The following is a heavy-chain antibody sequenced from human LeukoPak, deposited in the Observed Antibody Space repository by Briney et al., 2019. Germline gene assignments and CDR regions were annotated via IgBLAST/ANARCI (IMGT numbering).Heavy chain of an antibody. CDR1: GGSISSSSYY. CDR3: ARDPGYDFWSGRRGNWFDP. D-gene: IGHD3-3*01. J-gene: IGHJ5*02. V-gene: IGHV4-39*02. Sequence: PSETLSLTCTVSGGSISSSSYYWSWIRQPPGKGLEWIGSIYYSGSTYCNPSLKSRVTISVDTSKNQFSLKLSSVTAADTAVYYCARDPGYDFWSGRRGNWFDPWGQGTLVTVSS. CDR2: IYYSGST.